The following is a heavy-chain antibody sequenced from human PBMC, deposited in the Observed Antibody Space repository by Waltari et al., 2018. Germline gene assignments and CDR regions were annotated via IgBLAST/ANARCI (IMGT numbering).Heavy chain of an antibody. Sequence: EVQLVESGGGLVQPGGSLRLSCGVSGFTFSSYSMNWVRQAPGKGVEWVSYISGSSSTIYYADSVKGRFTISRDNAKNSMHLQMSSLRAEDTAVYYCATAARRRDVGDLSWGQGTLVTVSS. CDR1: GFTFSSYS. CDR3: ATAARRRDVGDLS. V-gene: IGHV3-48*01. CDR2: ISGSSSTI. D-gene: IGHD3-16*02. J-gene: IGHJ4*02.